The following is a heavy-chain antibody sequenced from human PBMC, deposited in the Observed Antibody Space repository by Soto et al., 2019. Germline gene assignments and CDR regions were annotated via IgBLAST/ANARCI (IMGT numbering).Heavy chain of an antibody. CDR1: GFSFTTYGVG. CDR2: IYWDDQK. D-gene: IGHD2-2*01. CDR3: TKKGQYPDSSACGRDCYMDV. J-gene: IGHJ6*04. Sequence: QLTLKESGPTLVKPTQTLTLTCTFSGFSFTTYGVGVGWIRQAPGKAPEWLALIYWDDQKTFRSSLESRLTITKDTSKDQVVLTITNMDPVDTATYYCTKKGQYPDSSACGRDCYMDVWGKGTTVTVSS. V-gene: IGHV2-5*02.